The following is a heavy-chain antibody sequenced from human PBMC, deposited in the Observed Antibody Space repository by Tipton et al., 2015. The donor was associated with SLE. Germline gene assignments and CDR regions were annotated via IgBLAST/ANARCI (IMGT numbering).Heavy chain of an antibody. CDR1: GDSISSGRYY. J-gene: IGHJ4*02. V-gene: IGHV4-39*07. D-gene: IGHD5-12*01. CDR2: IFYTGST. Sequence: TLSLTCAVYGDSISSGRYYWGWIRQPPGKGLEWIGSIFYTGSTYYNPSLKSRVSFSIDTSKHQFSLKLNSVTAADTAVYYCARRHYSGPFDSWGQGTLVTVSS. CDR3: ARRHYSGPFDS.